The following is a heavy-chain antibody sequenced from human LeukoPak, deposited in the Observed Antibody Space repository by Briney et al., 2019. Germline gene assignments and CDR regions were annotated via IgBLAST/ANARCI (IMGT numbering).Heavy chain of an antibody. J-gene: IGHJ4*02. CDR3: ARRRGGVVVATTDFDY. V-gene: IGHV5-51*01. CDR1: GYSFNSYW. D-gene: IGHD5-12*01. CDR2: IYPGDSDT. Sequence: GESLKISCKGSGYSFNSYWIGWVRQMPGKGLEWMGIIYPGDSDTRYSPSFQGQVTISADKSISTAYLQWSSLKASDTAMYYCARRRGGVVVATTDFDYWGQGTLVTVSS.